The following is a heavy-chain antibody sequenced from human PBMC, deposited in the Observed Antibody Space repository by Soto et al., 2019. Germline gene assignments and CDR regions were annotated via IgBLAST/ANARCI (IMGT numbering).Heavy chain of an antibody. V-gene: IGHV3-23*01. J-gene: IGHJ4*02. CDR1: GFTFSSYA. D-gene: IGHD6-13*01. CDR2: ISGSDGST. CDR3: ARRSSSWYFDY. Sequence: EVQLLESGGGLVQPGGSLRLSCAASGFTFSSYAMNWVRQAPGKGLEWDSVISGSDGSTYYADSVKGQFTISRDNAKNTLNLQMNSLRAEATAVYYCARRSSSWYFDYWGQGTLCTVSS.